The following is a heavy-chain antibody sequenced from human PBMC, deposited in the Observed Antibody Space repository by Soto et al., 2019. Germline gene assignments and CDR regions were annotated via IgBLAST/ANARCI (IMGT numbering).Heavy chain of an antibody. CDR3: AKDQTDVTLFDY. V-gene: IGHV3-23*01. D-gene: IGHD2-21*02. Sequence: GSLRLSCVASGFSFSSLAMSWVRQAPGKGLEWVSSISGRGVDTLYADSVKGRFTISRDNSRNTLYLQVNSLRAEDTAVYYCAKDQTDVTLFDYWGQGTLVTVSS. J-gene: IGHJ4*02. CDR1: GFSFSSLA. CDR2: ISGRGVDT.